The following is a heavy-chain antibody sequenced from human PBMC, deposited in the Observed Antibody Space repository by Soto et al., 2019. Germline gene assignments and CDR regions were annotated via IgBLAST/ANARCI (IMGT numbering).Heavy chain of an antibody. Sequence: EVQLVESGGRLVQPGGSLRLSCSAFGFIFASYTMHWVRQAPGKGLEHVSLISSGGDSTYYAASVKDRVIISRDNSKNTLSLKMNSLTTEDTAVYYCVKAVLPLEIATSDFDCWGQGALLTVSS. D-gene: IGHD2-21*01. CDR2: ISSGGDST. CDR3: VKAVLPLEIATSDFDC. V-gene: IGHV3-64D*06. J-gene: IGHJ4*02. CDR1: GFIFASYT.